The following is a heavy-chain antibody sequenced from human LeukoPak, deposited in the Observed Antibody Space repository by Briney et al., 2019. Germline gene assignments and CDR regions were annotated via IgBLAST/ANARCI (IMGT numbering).Heavy chain of an antibody. V-gene: IGHV4-61*02. CDR2: IYTSGST. D-gene: IGHD1-14*01. CDR1: GGSISSGNYY. CDR3: ARDFPISDTTWFDS. Sequence: SETLSLTCTVSGGSISSGNYYWTCIRQPAGKGLEWIMRIYTSGSTNYNPALKRRVTISVDTSKNQFSLKLSPVTAADAVVYYCARDFPISDTTWFDSWGQGPLVTVSS. J-gene: IGHJ5*01.